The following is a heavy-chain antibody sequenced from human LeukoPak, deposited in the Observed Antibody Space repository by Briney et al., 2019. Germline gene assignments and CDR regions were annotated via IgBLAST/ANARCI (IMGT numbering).Heavy chain of an antibody. Sequence: GGSLSLFCTASEFTVSRNYMLCLPHAQGKGLAWVSLIFSNGDTHYADSGEGRFTISRDTYKNTVFLQMNTPGVDGTAMYYCTRDQMNYWGQGTLVTVSS. CDR1: EFTVSRNY. D-gene: IGHD5-24*01. CDR3: TRDQMNY. V-gene: IGHV3-53*01. J-gene: IGHJ4*02. CDR2: IFSNGDT.